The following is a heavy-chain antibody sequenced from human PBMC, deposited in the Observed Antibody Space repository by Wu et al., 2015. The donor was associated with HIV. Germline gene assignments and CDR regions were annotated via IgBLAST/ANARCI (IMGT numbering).Heavy chain of an antibody. J-gene: IGHJ3*02. D-gene: IGHD2/OR15-2a*01. V-gene: IGHV1-46*02. Sequence: QVQLVQSGAEVKKPGASVKVSCKASGFTFNNKYMHWVRQAPGQGLEWMGVLNPSANKISYAQSFQGRVTMTSDKSTTAVYMELDSLRSDDTAVYYCATRIGGTMEAFNIWGQGTMVTVSS. CDR2: LNPSANKI. CDR1: GFTFNNKY. CDR3: ATRIGGTMEAFNI.